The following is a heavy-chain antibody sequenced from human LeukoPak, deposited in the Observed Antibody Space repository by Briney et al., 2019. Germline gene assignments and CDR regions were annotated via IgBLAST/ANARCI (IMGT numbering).Heavy chain of an antibody. D-gene: IGHD2-15*01. CDR1: GGSISSYY. Sequence: SETLSLTCTVSGGSISSYYWSWIRQPPGKGLEWIGYIYYSGSTNYNPSLKSRVTISVDTSKNQFSLKLSSVTAADTAVYYCARRGIVSSGNYYGMDVWGQGTSVTVSS. V-gene: IGHV4-59*08. CDR3: ARRGIVSSGNYYGMDV. CDR2: IYYSGST. J-gene: IGHJ6*02.